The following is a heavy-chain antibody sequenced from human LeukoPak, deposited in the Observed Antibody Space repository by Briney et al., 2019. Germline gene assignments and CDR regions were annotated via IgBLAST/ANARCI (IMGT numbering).Heavy chain of an antibody. V-gene: IGHV3-33*01. CDR1: GFTFSNYG. CDR2: IWYDGSKK. J-gene: IGHJ4*02. D-gene: IGHD2-2*01. CDR3: ARDYCSTTSCLDY. Sequence: GGSLRLSCAASGFTFSNYGMHWVRQAPGKGLEWVAVIWYDGSKKYYADSMKGRFTISRDDSKNTLYLQMNSLRAEDTAVYYCARDYCSTTSCLDYWGQGTLVTVSS.